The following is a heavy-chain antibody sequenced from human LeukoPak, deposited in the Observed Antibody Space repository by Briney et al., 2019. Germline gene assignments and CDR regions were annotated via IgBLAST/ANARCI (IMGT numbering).Heavy chain of an antibody. J-gene: IGHJ1*01. CDR3: ARGKLVGYGDYVPSWYFQH. V-gene: IGHV1-18*01. CDR2: ISPYNGNT. Sequence: ASVKVSCKASGYTFINYGISWVRQAPGQGLEWMGWISPYNGNTNFAQKFQGRVTMTRNTSISTAYMELSSLRSEDTAVYYCARGKLVGYGDYVPSWYFQHWGQGTLVTVSS. CDR1: GYTFINYG. D-gene: IGHD4-17*01.